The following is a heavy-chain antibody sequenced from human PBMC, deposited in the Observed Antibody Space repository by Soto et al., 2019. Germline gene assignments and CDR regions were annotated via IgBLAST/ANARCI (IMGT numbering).Heavy chain of an antibody. CDR1: GGTFSSYA. CDR3: AKYSSSWYAGNYYYGMDV. CDR2: IIPIFGTA. D-gene: IGHD6-13*01. V-gene: IGHV1-69*06. J-gene: IGHJ6*02. Sequence: SVKVSCKASGGTFSSYAISWVRQAPGQGLEWMGGIIPIFGTANYAQKFQGRVTITADKSTSTAYMELSSLRSEDTAVYYCAKYSSSWYAGNYYYGMDVWGQGTTVTVSS.